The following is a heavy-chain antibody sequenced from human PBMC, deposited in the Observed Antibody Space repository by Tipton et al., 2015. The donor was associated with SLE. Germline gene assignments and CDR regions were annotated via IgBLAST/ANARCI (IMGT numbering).Heavy chain of an antibody. CDR3: ARGWYSRNWEWWFDP. D-gene: IGHD6-13*01. V-gene: IGHV4-59*11. Sequence: TLSLTCTVSGGSLSSHYWSWIRQPPGKGLEWIGYIYYSGSTNYNPSLKSRVTISVDTSKNQVSLKLTSVTAADTAVYYCARGWYSRNWEWWFDPWGQGTLVTVSS. CDR2: IYYSGST. CDR1: GGSLSSHY. J-gene: IGHJ5*02.